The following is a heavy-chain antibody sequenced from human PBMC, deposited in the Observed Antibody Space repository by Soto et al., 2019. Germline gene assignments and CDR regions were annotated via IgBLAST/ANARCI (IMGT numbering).Heavy chain of an antibody. V-gene: IGHV3-15*01. Sequence: AGGAPRLSRAGSGFTFSNAWMSWVRPAPGKGLEWVGRIKSKTDGGTTDYAAPVKGRFTISRDDSKNTLYLQMNSLKTEDTAVYYCAKAPLAALIYYFDYWGQGTLVTVSS. CDR2: IKSKTDGGTT. CDR1: GFTFSNAW. CDR3: AKAPLAALIYYFDY. J-gene: IGHJ4*02. D-gene: IGHD6-6*01.